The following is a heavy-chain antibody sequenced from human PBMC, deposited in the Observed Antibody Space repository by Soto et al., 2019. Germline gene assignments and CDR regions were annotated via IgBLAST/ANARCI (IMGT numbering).Heavy chain of an antibody. D-gene: IGHD6-19*01. CDR3: ARGAIAVAGTGWFDP. CDR1: GGTFSSYA. CDR2: IIPIFGTA. Sequence: QVQLVQSGAEVKKPGSSVKVSCTASGGTFSSYAISWVRQAPGQGLEWMGGIIPIFGTANYAQKFQGRVTITEDESTSTAYVARSSLRSEDTAVYYCARGAIAVAGTGWFDPWCQGTLVTV. V-gene: IGHV1-69*01. J-gene: IGHJ5*02.